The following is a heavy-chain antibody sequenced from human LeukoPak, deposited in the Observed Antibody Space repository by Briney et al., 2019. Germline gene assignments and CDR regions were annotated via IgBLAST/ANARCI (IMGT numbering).Heavy chain of an antibody. D-gene: IGHD1-26*01. J-gene: IGHJ4*02. CDR3: ASTLYSGSYYLTQLDY. V-gene: IGHV4-59*01. CDR1: GGSISSYY. CDR2: IYYSGST. Sequence: PSETLSLTCTVSGGSISSYYWSWIRQPPGKGLEWIGYIYYSGSTNYNPSLKSRVTISVDTSKNQFSLKLSSVTAADTAVYYCASTLYSGSYYLTQLDYWGQGTLVTVS.